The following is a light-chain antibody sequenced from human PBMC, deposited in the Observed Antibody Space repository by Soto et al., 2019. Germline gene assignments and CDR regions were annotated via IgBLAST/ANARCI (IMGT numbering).Light chain of an antibody. CDR3: QQYDRSPRT. CDR2: GAS. J-gene: IGKJ1*01. Sequence: EIVLTQSPGTLSLSPGEGATLSCRASPSISSSYLAWYQQKPGQAPRLLIHGASSRATGIPDRFSGSGSGTDFTLTISRLEPEDFAVYYCQQYDRSPRTFGQGTKVEV. CDR1: PSISSSY. V-gene: IGKV3-20*01.